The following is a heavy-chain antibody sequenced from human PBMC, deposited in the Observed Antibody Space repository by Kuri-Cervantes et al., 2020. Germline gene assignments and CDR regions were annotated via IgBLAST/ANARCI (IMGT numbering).Heavy chain of an antibody. D-gene: IGHD2-21*02. J-gene: IGHJ4*02. CDR2: IHYSGST. CDR3: ARVWGAYCGGDCYSSNDY. Sequence: SETLSLTCTVSGGSISSGGYYWSWIRQHPGKGLEWIGYIHYSGSTYYNPSLKSRVTISVDTSKNQFSLKLSSVTAADTAVYYCARVWGAYCGGDCYSSNDYWGQGTLVTVSS. CDR1: GGSISSGGYY. V-gene: IGHV4-31*03.